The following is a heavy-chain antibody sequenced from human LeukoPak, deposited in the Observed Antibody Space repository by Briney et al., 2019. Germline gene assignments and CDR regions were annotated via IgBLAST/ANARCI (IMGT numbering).Heavy chain of an antibody. V-gene: IGHV3-33*06. CDR1: GFTFSSYG. Sequence: GGPLRLSCAASGFTFSSYGMHWVRQAPGKGLEWVAVIWYDGSNKYYADSVKGRFTISRDNSKNTRYLQMNSLRAEDTAVYYCAKDAATTLEYYYYYMDVWGKGTTVTVSS. CDR3: AKDAATTLEYYYYYMDV. D-gene: IGHD5-12*01. J-gene: IGHJ6*03. CDR2: IWYDGSNK.